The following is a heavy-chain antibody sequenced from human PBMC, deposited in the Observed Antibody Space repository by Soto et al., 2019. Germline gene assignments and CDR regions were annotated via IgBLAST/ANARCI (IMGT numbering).Heavy chain of an antibody. J-gene: IGHJ4*02. CDR2: ISNICGQT. CDR1: GFTFENYA. Sequence: GGSLILSCEVSGFTFENYAMNWFRRAPGKGLEWVSSISNICGQTYYADSVKGRFTIYRDISKKTVHLRMNNLRADDTGVYFCAKEMWGWGYDIFGVDISFDHWGQGTAVTVSS. CDR3: AKEMWGWGYDIFGVDISFDH. V-gene: IGHV3-23*01. D-gene: IGHD3-9*01.